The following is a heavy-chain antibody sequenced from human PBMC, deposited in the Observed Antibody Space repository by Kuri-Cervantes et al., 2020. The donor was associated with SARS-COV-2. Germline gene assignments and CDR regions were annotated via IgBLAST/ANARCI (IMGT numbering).Heavy chain of an antibody. CDR3: VTLPRSGRSQRWFSVWFDP. CDR1: GFTVSSNY. V-gene: IGHV3-30*03. D-gene: IGHD3-10*01. CDR2: ISYDGSKR. Sequence: SLRLSCAASGFTVSSNYMSWVRQAPGKGLEWVAVISYDGSKRYYADSVKGRFTISRDNSKNTLYLQMNSLRAEDTAVYFCVTLPRSGRSQRWFSVWFDPWGQGTLVTVSS. J-gene: IGHJ5*02.